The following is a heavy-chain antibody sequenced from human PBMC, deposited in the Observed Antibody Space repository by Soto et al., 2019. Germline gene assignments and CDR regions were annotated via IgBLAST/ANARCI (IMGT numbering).Heavy chain of an antibody. V-gene: IGHV1-46*01. CDR3: ARVGIYSNPRDYYYGMDV. CDR2: INPSGGST. CDR1: GYTFTSYY. J-gene: IGHJ6*02. Sequence: ASVNVSCKASGYTFTSYYMHWVRQAPGQGLEWMGIINPSGGSTSYAQKFQGRVTMTRDTSTSTVYMELSSLRSEDTAVYYCARVGIYSNPRDYYYGMDVWGQGTTVTVSS. D-gene: IGHD4-4*01.